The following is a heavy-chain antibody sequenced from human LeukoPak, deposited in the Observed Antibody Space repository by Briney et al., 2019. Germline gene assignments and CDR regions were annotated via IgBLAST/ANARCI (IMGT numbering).Heavy chain of an antibody. Sequence: ASVKVSCKASGYTFTSYGISWVRQAPGQGLEWMGWINAYNGNTNYAQKLQGRVTMTTDTSTSTAYMELRSLRSDDTAVYYCARSQGTMVRGATNWFDPWGQGTLVTVSS. D-gene: IGHD3-10*01. CDR2: INAYNGNT. CDR1: GYTFTSYG. J-gene: IGHJ5*02. CDR3: ARSQGTMVRGATNWFDP. V-gene: IGHV1-18*01.